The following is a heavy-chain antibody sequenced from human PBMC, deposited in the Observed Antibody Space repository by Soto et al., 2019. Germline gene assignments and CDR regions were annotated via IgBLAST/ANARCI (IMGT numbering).Heavy chain of an antibody. Sequence: SETLSLTCTVSGGSISSSSYYWGWIRQPPGKGLEWIGSIYYSGSTYYNPSLKSRVTISVDTSKNQFSLKLSSVAAADTAVYYCARHAVAAYSYGPHQVDSWGQGTLVTVSS. V-gene: IGHV4-39*01. CDR1: GGSISSSSYY. CDR2: IYYSGST. CDR3: ARHAVAAYSYGPHQVDS. D-gene: IGHD5-18*01. J-gene: IGHJ4*02.